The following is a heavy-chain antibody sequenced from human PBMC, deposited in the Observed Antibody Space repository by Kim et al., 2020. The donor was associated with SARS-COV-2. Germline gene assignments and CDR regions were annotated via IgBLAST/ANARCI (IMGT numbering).Heavy chain of an antibody. Sequence: GGSLRLSCAASGFTFSSYAMHWVRQAPGKGLEWVAVIWYDGSNKYYADSVKGRFTISRDNSKNTLYLLMNSLRAEDTAVYYCAKEGPNYYDSSEGFDYWGQGTLVTVSS. CDR3: AKEGPNYYDSSEGFDY. CDR1: GFTFSSYA. V-gene: IGHV3-33*06. CDR2: IWYDGSNK. J-gene: IGHJ4*02. D-gene: IGHD3-22*01.